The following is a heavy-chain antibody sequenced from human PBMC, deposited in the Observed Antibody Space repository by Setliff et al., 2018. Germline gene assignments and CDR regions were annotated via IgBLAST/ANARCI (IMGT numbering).Heavy chain of an antibody. D-gene: IGHD1-26*01. J-gene: IGHJ5*02. V-gene: IGHV3-7*01. CDR2: IKQDGSEK. CDR3: ARDWDRGEGFDP. Sequence: GGSLRLSCAASGLTFSSYWMSWVRQAPGKGREWVANIKQDGSEKYYVDSVKGRFTISRDNAKNSLYLKMNSLRAEDTAVYYCARDWDRGEGFDPWGQGTPVTVSS. CDR1: GLTFSSYW.